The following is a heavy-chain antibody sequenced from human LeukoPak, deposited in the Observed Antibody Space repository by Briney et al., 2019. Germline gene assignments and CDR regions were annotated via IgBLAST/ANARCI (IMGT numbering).Heavy chain of an antibody. J-gene: IGHJ6*02. CDR1: GYTFTSYG. Sequence: ASVTVSCKASGYTFTSYGISWVRQAPGQGLEWMGWISAYNGNTNYAQKLQGRVTMTTDTSTSTAYMELRSLRSDDTAVYYCARAPNYDFWSGYYIYYYYYGMDVWGQGTTVTVSS. V-gene: IGHV1-18*01. D-gene: IGHD3-3*01. CDR2: ISAYNGNT. CDR3: ARAPNYDFWSGYYIYYYYYGMDV.